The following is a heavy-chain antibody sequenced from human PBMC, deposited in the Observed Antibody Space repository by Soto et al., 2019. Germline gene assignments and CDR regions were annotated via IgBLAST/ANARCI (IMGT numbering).Heavy chain of an antibody. CDR1: GFTFSSYW. V-gene: IGHV3-74*01. D-gene: IGHD1-1*01. J-gene: IGHJ2*01. CDR2: INSDGSNI. Sequence: EVQLVESGGGLVQPGESLRLSCAASGFTFSSYWMHWVRQAPGKGLVWVSRINSDGSNISYADSVKGRFTISRDNAKNTLYLQMNNLSDEDTAVYYCARVGTGNWYFDLWGRGTLVTVSS. CDR3: ARVGTGNWYFDL.